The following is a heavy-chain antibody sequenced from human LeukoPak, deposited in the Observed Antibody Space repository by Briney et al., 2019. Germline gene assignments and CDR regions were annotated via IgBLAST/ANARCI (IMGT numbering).Heavy chain of an antibody. Sequence: SGGSLRLPCAASGFTFSDYYMSWIRQPPGKGLEWVSYISSSSSYTNYADSVKGRFTISRDSAKSSLYLQMDSLRAEDTAVYYCARVITGTTWAPDYWGQGTLVTVSS. J-gene: IGHJ4*02. CDR2: ISSSSSYT. D-gene: IGHD1-20*01. V-gene: IGHV3-11*06. CDR1: GFTFSDYY. CDR3: ARVITGTTWAPDY.